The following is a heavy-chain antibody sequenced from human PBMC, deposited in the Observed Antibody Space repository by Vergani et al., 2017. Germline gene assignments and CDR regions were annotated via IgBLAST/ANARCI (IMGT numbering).Heavy chain of an antibody. CDR1: GGPFKNSA. CDR3: ARALQPVITMVRGLVYYYGMDV. Sequence: QVQLVQSGAEVKKPGSSVKVSCKASGGPFKNSAFSWVRQVPGQGLEWMGRIITFFGTTDYAQKFQGRFTIIADEFTKTVDMQLSNLRSEDTAVYYCARALQPVITMVRGLVYYYGMDVWGQGTTVTVSS. J-gene: IGHJ6*02. V-gene: IGHV1-69*13. CDR2: IITFFGTT. D-gene: IGHD3-10*01.